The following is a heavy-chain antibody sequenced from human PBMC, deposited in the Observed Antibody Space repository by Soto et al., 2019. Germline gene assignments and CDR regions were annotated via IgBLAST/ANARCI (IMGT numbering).Heavy chain of an antibody. CDR1: GFTFSSYG. CDR2: INQDGGDK. V-gene: IGHV3-7*01. D-gene: IGHD5-12*01. J-gene: IGHJ6*02. CDR3: ARIEEMATKLGLYYFYYGMDV. Sequence: PGGSLRLSCAASGFTFSSYGMSWVRQAPGKGLEWVSDINQDGGDKYYADSVKGRFTISRDNAKNSLYLQMNSLRAEDTAVYCCARIEEMATKLGLYYFYYGMDVWGQGTTVTVSS.